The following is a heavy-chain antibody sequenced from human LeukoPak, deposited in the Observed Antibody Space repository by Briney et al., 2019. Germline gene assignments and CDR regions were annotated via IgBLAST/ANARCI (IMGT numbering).Heavy chain of an antibody. CDR2: INPNSGGT. J-gene: IGHJ3*02. CDR3: ARDPPIMITFGGVTPDAFDI. CDR1: GYTFTGYY. Sequence: VASVKVSCKASGYTFTGYYMHWVRQAPGQGLEWMGWINPNSGGTNYAQKFQGRVTMTRDTSISTAYMELSRLRSDDTAVYYCARDPPIMITFGGVTPDAFDIWGQGTMVTVSS. V-gene: IGHV1-2*02. D-gene: IGHD3-16*01.